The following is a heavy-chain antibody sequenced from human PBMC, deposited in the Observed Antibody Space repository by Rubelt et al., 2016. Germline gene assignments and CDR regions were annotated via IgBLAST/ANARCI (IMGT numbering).Heavy chain of an antibody. D-gene: IGHD6-6*01. Sequence: QESGSGLVKTSQTLSLTCAVSGGSVNSGGYSWSWIRQPPGKGLEWLAVIYWDDDKRYSPSLKTRLTITKATSKNQVVLTMTNMDPVDTATYYCARAVTAAPVLGALDIWGQGTMVTVSS. CDR2: IYWDDDK. J-gene: IGHJ3*02. CDR3: ARAVTAAPVLGALDI. V-gene: IGHV2-5*08. CDR1: GGSVNSGGYS.